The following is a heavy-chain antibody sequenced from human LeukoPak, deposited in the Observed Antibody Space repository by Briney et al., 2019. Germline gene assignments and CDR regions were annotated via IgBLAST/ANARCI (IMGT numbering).Heavy chain of an antibody. Sequence: GGSLRLSCAASGFTVSSNYMSWVRQAPGKGLEGVAVIYSCGCTYYADSVKGRFTISRDNSKNTLYLQMNSLRAEDTAVYYCARDLGSSGYYYWGQGTLVTVSS. CDR3: ARDLGSSGYYY. V-gene: IGHV3-53*01. CDR1: GFTVSSNY. D-gene: IGHD3-22*01. CDR2: IYSCGCT. J-gene: IGHJ4*02.